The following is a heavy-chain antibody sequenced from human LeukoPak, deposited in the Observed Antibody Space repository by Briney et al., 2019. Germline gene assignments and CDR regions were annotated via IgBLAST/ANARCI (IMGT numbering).Heavy chain of an antibody. CDR1: GGTFSSYT. D-gene: IGHD5-24*01. V-gene: IGHV1-69*02. Sequence: SVKVSCKASGGTFSSYTISWVRQAPGQGLEWMGRIIPILGIANYAQKFQGRVTITAEKSTSTAYMELSSLRSEDTAVYYCARSRDGYNNFDYWGQGTLVTVSS. CDR3: ARSRDGYNNFDY. J-gene: IGHJ4*02. CDR2: IIPILGIA.